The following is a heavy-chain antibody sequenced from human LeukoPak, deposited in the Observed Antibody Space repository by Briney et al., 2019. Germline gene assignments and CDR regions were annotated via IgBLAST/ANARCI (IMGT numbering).Heavy chain of an antibody. CDR2: INPSGGST. D-gene: IGHD3-22*01. CDR3: ARDSITMIVAQKVPFQH. J-gene: IGHJ1*01. V-gene: IGHV1-46*01. Sequence: ASVKVSCKASGYTFTSYYMHWVRQAPGQGLEWMGIINPSGGSTSYAQKFQGRVTMTRDTSTSTVYMELSSLRSEDTAGYYCARDSITMIVAQKVPFQHWGQGTLVTVSS. CDR1: GYTFTSYY.